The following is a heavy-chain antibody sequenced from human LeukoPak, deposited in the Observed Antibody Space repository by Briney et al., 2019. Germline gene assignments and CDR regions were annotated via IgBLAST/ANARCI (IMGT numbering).Heavy chain of an antibody. Sequence: SETLSLTCTVSGGSISSGGYYWSWIRQPPGKGLEWIGYIYHSGSTYYNPSLKSRVTISVDRSKNQFSLKLSSVTAADTAVYYCARWFGESTLHFDYWGQGTLVTVSS. D-gene: IGHD3-10*01. J-gene: IGHJ4*02. CDR1: GGSISSGGYY. CDR2: IYHSGST. CDR3: ARWFGESTLHFDY. V-gene: IGHV4-30-2*01.